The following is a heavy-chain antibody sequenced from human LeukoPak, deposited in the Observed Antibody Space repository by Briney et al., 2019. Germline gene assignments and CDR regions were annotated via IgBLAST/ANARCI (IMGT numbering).Heavy chain of an antibody. CDR1: GGTFSSYA. D-gene: IGHD3-3*01. CDR3: ASSPRGLRFLEWSPAFYYYYMDV. V-gene: IGHV1-69*13. CDR2: IIPIFGTA. Sequence: GASVKVSCKASGGTFSSYAISWVRQAPGQGLEWMGGIIPIFGTANYAQKFQGRVTITADESTSTAYMELSSLRSEDTAVYYCASSPRGLRFLEWSPAFYYYYMDVWGKGTTVTVSS. J-gene: IGHJ6*03.